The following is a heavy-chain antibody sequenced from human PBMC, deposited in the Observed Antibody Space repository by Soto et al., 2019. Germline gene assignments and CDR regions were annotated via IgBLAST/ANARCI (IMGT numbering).Heavy chain of an antibody. D-gene: IGHD5-18*01. Sequence: ASVKVSCTASGYTFTNYGIGWVRQAPGPGLEWMGWISGYNGNTKYGQELQGRGTMTTDTPSSTAYMELRSLRSDDTAVYYCARDPAGGTAMVSYYYGMEVWRQGTTVTVSS. V-gene: IGHV1-18*01. CDR2: ISGYNGNT. CDR3: ARDPAGGTAMVSYYYGMEV. J-gene: IGHJ6*02. CDR1: GYTFTNYG.